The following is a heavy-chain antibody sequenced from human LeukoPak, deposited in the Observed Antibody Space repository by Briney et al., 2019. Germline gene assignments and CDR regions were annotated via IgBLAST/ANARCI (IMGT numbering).Heavy chain of an antibody. J-gene: IGHJ4*02. V-gene: IGHV5-51*01. CDR1: GYSFTSYW. D-gene: IGHD2-2*01. CDR3: ASSVYCSSSSCSFDY. CDR2: IYPGDSDT. Sequence: GESLKISCKGSGYSFTSYWIGWARQMPGKGLEWMGIIYPGDSDTRYSPSFQGQVTMSADKSISTAYLQWSSLKASDSAIYYCASSVYCSSSSCSFDYRGQGTLVTVSS.